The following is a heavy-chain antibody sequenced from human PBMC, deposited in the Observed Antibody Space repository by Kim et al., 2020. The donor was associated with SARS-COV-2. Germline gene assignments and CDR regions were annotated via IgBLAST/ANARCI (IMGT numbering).Heavy chain of an antibody. Sequence: ASGKDRFTISSNNSKNTLYLKRNSLRAEDTAVYYCAKGSDYYYSYGMDVWGQGTTVTVSS. V-gene: IGHV3-23*01. CDR3: AKGSDYYYSYGMDV. J-gene: IGHJ6*02.